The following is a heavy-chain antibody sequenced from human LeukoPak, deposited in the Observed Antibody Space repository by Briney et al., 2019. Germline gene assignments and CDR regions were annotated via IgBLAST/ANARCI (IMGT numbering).Heavy chain of an antibody. CDR2: ISSSSSYI. V-gene: IGHV3-21*01. CDR1: GFTFSSYS. Sequence: GGSLRLSCAASGFTFSSYSMNWVRQAPGKGLEWVSSISSSSSYIYYADSVKGRSTIPRDNAKNSLYLQMNSLRAEDTAVYYCARDRLQTYYYDSSDVRAFDIWGQGTMVTVSS. J-gene: IGHJ3*02. D-gene: IGHD3-22*01. CDR3: ARDRLQTYYYDSSDVRAFDI.